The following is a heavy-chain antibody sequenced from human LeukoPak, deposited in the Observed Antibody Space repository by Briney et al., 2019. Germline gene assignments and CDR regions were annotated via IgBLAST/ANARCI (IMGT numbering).Heavy chain of an antibody. D-gene: IGHD4-23*01. CDR3: ARVGTTVIIASDP. CDR1: GYSINSDYY. Sequence: SETLSLTCIVSGYSINSDYYWGWIRQPPGKGLEWIGEINHSGITNYNPSLKSRVTISVDTSKKQFSLKLNSVTAADTAVYYCARVGTTVIIASDPWGQGTQVIVSS. J-gene: IGHJ5*02. CDR2: INHSGIT. V-gene: IGHV4-38-2*02.